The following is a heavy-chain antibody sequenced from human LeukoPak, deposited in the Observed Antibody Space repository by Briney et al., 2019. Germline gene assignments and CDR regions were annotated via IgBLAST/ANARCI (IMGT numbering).Heavy chain of an antibody. CDR3: AKGVPYYYGSGSLNAFDI. CDR2: ISGSGGST. D-gene: IGHD3-10*01. Sequence: GGSLRLSCAASGFTFSSYAMSWVRQAPGKGLEWVSAISGSGGSTYYADSVKGRFTISRDNSKNTLYLQMNSLRAEDTAVYYCAKGVPYYYGSGSLNAFDIWGQGTMVTVSS. CDR1: GFTFSSYA. J-gene: IGHJ3*02. V-gene: IGHV3-23*01.